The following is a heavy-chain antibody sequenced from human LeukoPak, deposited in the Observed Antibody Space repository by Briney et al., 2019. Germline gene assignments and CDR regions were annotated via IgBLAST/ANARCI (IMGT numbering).Heavy chain of an antibody. D-gene: IGHD3-10*01. V-gene: IGHV3-7*01. CDR2: IKQDGSEK. CDR1: GFTFSSYW. Sequence: PGGSLRLSCAASGFTFSSYWMSWVRQAPGKGLEWVANIKQDGSEKYYVDSVKGRFTISRDNAKNSLYLQMNSLRAEDTAVYYCARDGGISPFLTMVRGVPDYWGQGTLVTVSS. J-gene: IGHJ4*02. CDR3: ARDGGISPFLTMVRGVPDY.